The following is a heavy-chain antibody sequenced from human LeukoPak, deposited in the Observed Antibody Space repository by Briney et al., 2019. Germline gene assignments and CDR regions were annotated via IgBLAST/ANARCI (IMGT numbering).Heavy chain of an antibody. CDR2: IYPGDSAT. V-gene: IGHV5-51*01. Sequence: GESLKISCKGSGYSFTTYWISWVRQLPGKGLEWMGIIYPGDSATRYSPSFQGQVTISADKSISTAYLQWSSLKASDTAMYYCARHSTGIVGPTNPDYWGQGTLVTVSS. J-gene: IGHJ4*02. CDR1: GYSFTTYW. CDR3: ARHSTGIVGPTNPDY. D-gene: IGHD1-26*01.